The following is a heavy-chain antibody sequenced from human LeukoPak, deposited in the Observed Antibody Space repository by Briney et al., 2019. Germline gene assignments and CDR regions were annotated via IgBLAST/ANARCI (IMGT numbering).Heavy chain of an antibody. CDR1: GFTFSSYT. CDR2: ISSSSTYI. J-gene: IGHJ3*01. CDR3: ARVGSWDTFDV. V-gene: IGHV3-21*01. Sequence: GGSLRLSCAASGFTFSSYTMNWVRQAPGKGLEWVSSISSSSTYIYYADSVKGRFTISRDNAKNSLYLQMNSLRAEDTAVYHCARVGSWDTFDVWGQGTMVTVSS.